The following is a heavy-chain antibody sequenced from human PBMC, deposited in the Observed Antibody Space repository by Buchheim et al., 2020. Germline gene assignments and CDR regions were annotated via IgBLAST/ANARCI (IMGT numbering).Heavy chain of an antibody. CDR2: ISGSGGST. V-gene: IGHV3-23*01. Sequence: EVQLLESGGGLVQPGGSLRLSCAASGFTFSSYAMSWVRQAPGKGLEWVSAISGSGGSTYYADSVKGRFTISRDNSKNTLYLQMNSLRAEDTAVYYCARDRLGYDILTGYYPEDFDYWGQGTL. CDR1: GFTFSSYA. J-gene: IGHJ4*02. D-gene: IGHD3-9*01. CDR3: ARDRLGYDILTGYYPEDFDY.